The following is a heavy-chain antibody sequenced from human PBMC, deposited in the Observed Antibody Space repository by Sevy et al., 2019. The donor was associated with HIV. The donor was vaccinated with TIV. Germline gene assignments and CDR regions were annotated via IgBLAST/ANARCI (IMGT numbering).Heavy chain of an antibody. D-gene: IGHD6-13*01. CDR2: TYYRSKWYN. CDR3: ARGASYGEIIAAARFRMDV. J-gene: IGHJ6*02. Sequence: SQTLSLTCAISGDSVSSNSAAWNWIRRSPSRGLQWLGRTYYRSKWYNDYAVSVKSRITINPDTSKNQFSLQLNSVTPQDTAVYYCARGASYGEIIAAARFRMDVWGQGTTVTVSS. CDR1: GDSVSSNSAA. V-gene: IGHV6-1*01.